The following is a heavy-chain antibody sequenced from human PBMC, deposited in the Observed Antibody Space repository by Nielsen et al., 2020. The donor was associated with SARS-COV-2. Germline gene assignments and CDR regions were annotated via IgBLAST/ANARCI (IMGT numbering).Heavy chain of an antibody. Sequence: SETLSLTCAVSGGSISSSNWWSWVRQPPGKELEWIGEIYHSGSTNYNPSLKSRVTISVDKSKNQFSLKLSSVTAADTAVYYCAREPYYYDSSGPDYYYYGMDVWGQGTTVTVSS. J-gene: IGHJ6*02. D-gene: IGHD3-22*01. V-gene: IGHV4-4*02. CDR1: GGSISSSNW. CDR2: IYHSGST. CDR3: AREPYYYDSSGPDYYYYGMDV.